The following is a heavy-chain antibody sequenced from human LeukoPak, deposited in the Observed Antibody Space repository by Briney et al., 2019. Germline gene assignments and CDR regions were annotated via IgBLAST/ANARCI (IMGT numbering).Heavy chain of an antibody. D-gene: IGHD3-22*01. J-gene: IGHJ5*02. CDR1: GDSISRGGYY. CDR2: IYYSGST. Sequence: TSETLSLTCTVSGDSISRGGYYWSWIRQHPRKGLEWIGYIYYSGSTYYIPSLKSRVTISVDTSKNQFSLKLSSVTAADTAVYYCARYRYYYDSSGYKEFDPWGQGTLVTVSS. CDR3: ARYRYYYDSSGYKEFDP. V-gene: IGHV4-31*03.